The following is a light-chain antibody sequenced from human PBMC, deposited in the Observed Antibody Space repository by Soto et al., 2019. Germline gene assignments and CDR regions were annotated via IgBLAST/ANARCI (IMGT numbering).Light chain of an antibody. Sequence: DIQMTQSPSSLSASVGDRVTITCRASQDITTYLAWYQQKPGKVPKLLIYAASTLQSGVPSRFSGSGSGTGFTLTNSSLPPEDVATYYCQKYNSVPFTFGPGTKVDIK. J-gene: IGKJ3*01. CDR1: QDITTY. V-gene: IGKV1-27*01. CDR3: QKYNSVPFT. CDR2: AAS.